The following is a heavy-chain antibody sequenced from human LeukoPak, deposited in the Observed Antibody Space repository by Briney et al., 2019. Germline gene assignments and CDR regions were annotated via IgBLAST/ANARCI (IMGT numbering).Heavy chain of an antibody. V-gene: IGHV4-59*01. D-gene: IGHD6-13*01. CDR2: TYYSGNT. CDR3: ARGTHGSNWLDY. J-gene: IGHJ4*01. Sequence: SETLSLTCTVSGGSISNYYWNWIRQPLGRGLEWIGYTYYSGNTKFNPSLESRITISIDTSKNEFSLKLSSVTAADTAVYYCARGTHGSNWLDYWGHGTLVTVSS. CDR1: GGSISNYY.